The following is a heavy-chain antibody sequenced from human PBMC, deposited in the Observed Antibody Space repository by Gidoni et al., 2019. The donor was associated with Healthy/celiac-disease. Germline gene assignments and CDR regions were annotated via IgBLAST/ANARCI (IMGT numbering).Heavy chain of an antibody. Sequence: EVQLMESGGVVVQPGGSLRLSCAASGFTFADYAMHWVRQSPGKGMEWVSLISWDGGSTYYADSVKVRFTISRDNSKNSLYLQMNSLRAEDTALYYCAKDIEGRYSSSGIDYWGQGTLVTVSS. CDR1: GFTFADYA. CDR2: ISWDGGST. J-gene: IGHJ4*02. D-gene: IGHD6-13*01. CDR3: AKDIEGRYSSSGIDY. V-gene: IGHV3-43D*04.